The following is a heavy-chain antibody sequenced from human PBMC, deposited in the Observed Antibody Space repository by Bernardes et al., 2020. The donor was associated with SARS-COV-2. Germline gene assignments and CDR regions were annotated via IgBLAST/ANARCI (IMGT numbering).Heavy chain of an antibody. Sequence: GGSLRLSCAASGFTFSNAWMSWVRQAPGKGLEWVGRIKSKTDGGTTDYAAPVKGRFTISRDDSKNTLYLQMNSLKTEDTAVYYCTTDRKSMAIVVVVEDYWGQGTLVTVSS. CDR2: IKSKTDGGTT. J-gene: IGHJ4*02. V-gene: IGHV3-15*01. CDR3: TTDRKSMAIVVVVEDY. CDR1: GFTFSNAW. D-gene: IGHD2-15*01.